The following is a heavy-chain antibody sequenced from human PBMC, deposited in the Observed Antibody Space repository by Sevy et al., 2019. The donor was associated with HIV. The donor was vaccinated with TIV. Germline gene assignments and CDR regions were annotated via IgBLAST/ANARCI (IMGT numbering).Heavy chain of an antibody. J-gene: IGHJ4*02. Sequence: GGSLRLSCAASGFTFSSYWMHWVRQAPGKGLVWVSRINSDGVSTSYADSVKGRFTISRDNAKNTLYLQMNSLRAEDTSVYYCAREYGSGWYDYWGQGTLVTVSS. CDR2: INSDGVST. V-gene: IGHV3-74*01. D-gene: IGHD6-19*01. CDR3: AREYGSGWYDY. CDR1: GFTFSSYW.